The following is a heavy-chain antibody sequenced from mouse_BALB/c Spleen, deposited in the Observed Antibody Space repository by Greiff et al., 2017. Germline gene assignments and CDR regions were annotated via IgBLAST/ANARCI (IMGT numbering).Heavy chain of an antibody. CDR1: GYSITSDYA. J-gene: IGHJ4*01. D-gene: IGHD1-1*01. CDR3: ARSRGSSYDYAMDY. Sequence: EVMLVESGPGLVKPSQSLSLTCTVTGYSITSDYAWNWIRQFPGNKLEWMGYISYSGSTSYNPSLKSRISITRDTSKNQFFLQLNSVTTEDTATYYCARSRGSSYDYAMDYWGQGTSVTVSS. V-gene: IGHV3-2*02. CDR2: ISYSGST.